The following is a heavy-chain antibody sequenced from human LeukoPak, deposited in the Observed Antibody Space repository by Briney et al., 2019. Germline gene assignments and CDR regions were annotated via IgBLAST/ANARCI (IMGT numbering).Heavy chain of an antibody. CDR2: FDPEDGET. CDR3: ARAYSSTTSFDY. Sequence: GASVKVSCKXSGYTLTELSMHWVRQAPGKGLEWMGGFDPEDGETIYAQKFQGRVTMTEDTSTDTAYMELSSLRSEDTAVYYCARAYSSTTSFDYWGRGTLVTVSS. J-gene: IGHJ4*02. CDR1: GYTLTELS. V-gene: IGHV1-24*01. D-gene: IGHD2-2*01.